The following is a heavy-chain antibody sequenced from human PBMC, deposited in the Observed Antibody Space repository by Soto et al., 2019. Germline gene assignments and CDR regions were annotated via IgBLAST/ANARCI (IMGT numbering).Heavy chain of an antibody. D-gene: IGHD3-22*01. J-gene: IGHJ4*02. V-gene: IGHV3-30*18. CDR3: AKEKDRWAYYYDSSGYPTFDY. CDR1: GFTFSSYG. Sequence: HPGGSLRLSCAASGFTFSSYGMHWVRQAPGKGLEWVAVISYDGSNKYYADSVKGRFTISRDNSKNTLYLQMNSLRAEDTAVYYCAKEKDRWAYYYDSSGYPTFDYWVQGTLVTVSS. CDR2: ISYDGSNK.